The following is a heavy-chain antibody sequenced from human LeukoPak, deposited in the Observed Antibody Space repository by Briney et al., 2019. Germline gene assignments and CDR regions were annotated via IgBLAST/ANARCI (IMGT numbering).Heavy chain of an antibody. CDR3: TRQHQLGNNDASDI. D-gene: IGHD1-26*01. Sequence: SETLSLTCSVSGGSISSRSYYWGWIRQPPGKGLEWIGSIYYSANTYYNPSLKSRVTMSVDTSKNQFSLRLSPVTAADTAVYYCTRQHQLGNNDASDIWGQGTMVTVSS. J-gene: IGHJ3*02. V-gene: IGHV4-39*01. CDR2: IYYSANT. CDR1: GGSISSRSYY.